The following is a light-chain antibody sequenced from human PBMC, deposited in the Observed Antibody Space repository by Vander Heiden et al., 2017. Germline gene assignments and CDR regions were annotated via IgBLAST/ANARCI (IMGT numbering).Light chain of an antibody. CDR1: QSLLKRDGNTF. Sequence: DVVLTQSPVSLPVTLGQPASISCRSSQSLLKRDGNTFLYWFHQRPGQSPRRLFYRVSNRDSGVPDRFTGSGSGTNFTLIISRVEAEDVGVYYCMQGTYWPLTFGGGTRVELK. J-gene: IGKJ4*01. CDR2: RVS. CDR3: MQGTYWPLT. V-gene: IGKV2-30*01.